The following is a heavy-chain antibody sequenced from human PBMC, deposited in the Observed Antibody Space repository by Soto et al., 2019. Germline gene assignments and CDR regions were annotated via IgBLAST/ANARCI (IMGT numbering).Heavy chain of an antibody. CDR3: ARVAARRYYGMDV. CDR2: ISYDGSKK. D-gene: IGHD6-6*01. V-gene: IGHV3-30-3*01. J-gene: IGHJ6*02. Sequence: QVQLVESGGGVVQPGRSLRLSCAASGFTFSSYAMHWVRQAPGKGLEWVAVISYDGSKKYYADSVKGRFTISRDNSKNTLYLQMNSLRAEDTAVYYCARVAARRYYGMDVWGQGTTVTVSS. CDR1: GFTFSSYA.